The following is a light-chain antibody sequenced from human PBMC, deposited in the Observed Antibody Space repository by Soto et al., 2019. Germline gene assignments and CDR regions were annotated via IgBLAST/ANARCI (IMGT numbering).Light chain of an antibody. CDR2: GAS. CDR3: QQYGSSPWT. CDR1: QSVSSSY. J-gene: IGKJ1*01. V-gene: IGKV3D-20*01. Sequence: EIVLTQSPGTLSLSPGERGTLSCGARQSVSSSYLAWYQQKPGLAPRLLIYGASRRATGIPDRFSGSGSGTDFTLTVSRLEPEDFAVYYCQQYGSSPWTFGQGTKVEIK.